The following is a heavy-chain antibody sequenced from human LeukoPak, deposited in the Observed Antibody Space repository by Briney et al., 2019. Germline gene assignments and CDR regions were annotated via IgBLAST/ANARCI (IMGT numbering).Heavy chain of an antibody. CDR1: GFTFSNFG. Sequence: GGSLRLSCAASGFTFSNFGMHWVRQAPGKGLEWVAVISYDGKVTFYADSVKGRFTISRDNSKNTLYLQMNSLRAEDTAVYYCAKYNSDWGQGTLVTVSS. CDR3: AKYNSD. CDR2: ISYDGKVT. V-gene: IGHV3-30*18. D-gene: IGHD5-24*01. J-gene: IGHJ1*01.